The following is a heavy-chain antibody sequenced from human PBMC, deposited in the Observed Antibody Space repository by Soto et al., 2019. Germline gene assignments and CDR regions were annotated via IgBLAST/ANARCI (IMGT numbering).Heavy chain of an antibody. D-gene: IGHD3-22*01. CDR3: ARDSSGYSPLDY. CDR1: GFTFSSYG. CDR2: IWYDGSNK. Sequence: GGSLRLSCAASGFTFSSYGMHWVRQAPGKGLEWVAVIWYDGSNKYYADSVKGRFTISRDNSKNTLYLQMNSLRAEDTAVYYCARDSSGYSPLDYWGQGTLVTVSS. V-gene: IGHV3-33*01. J-gene: IGHJ4*02.